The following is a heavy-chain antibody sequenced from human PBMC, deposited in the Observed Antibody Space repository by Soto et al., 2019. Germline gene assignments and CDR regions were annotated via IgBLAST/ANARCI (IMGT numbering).Heavy chain of an antibody. V-gene: IGHV1-18*01. Sequence: VKVSCKASGYTFTSYGISWVRQAPGQGLEWMGWISAYNGNTNYAQKLQGRVTMTTDTSTSTAYMELRSLRSADTAVYYCAGPNLRFLEWLSDPYYYYGMDVWGQGTTVTVSS. CDR3: AGPNLRFLEWLSDPYYYYGMDV. J-gene: IGHJ6*02. CDR1: GYTFTSYG. CDR2: ISAYNGNT. D-gene: IGHD3-3*01.